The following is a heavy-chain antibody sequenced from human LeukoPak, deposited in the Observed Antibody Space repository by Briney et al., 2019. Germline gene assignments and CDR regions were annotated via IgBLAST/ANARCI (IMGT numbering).Heavy chain of an antibody. CDR1: GYTFREYG. CDR3: AKDRAAARNFDI. CDR2: VGADNDYI. V-gene: IGHV1-18*01. J-gene: IGHJ4*02. D-gene: IGHD6-13*01. Sequence: ASVKVSCKVSGYTFREYGITWVRQAPGQGLEWMGWVGADNDYIDYAQNFQGRLTVTTDTSTNTAYMELESLRADDTAMYYCAKDRAAARNFDIWGQGTLVTVSS.